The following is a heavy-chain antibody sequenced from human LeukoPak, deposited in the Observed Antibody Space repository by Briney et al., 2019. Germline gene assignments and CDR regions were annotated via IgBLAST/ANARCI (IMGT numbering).Heavy chain of an antibody. Sequence: ASVKVSCKASGYTFTRYGISWVRQAPGQGLEWMGWISAYNGNTNYAQKLQGRVTMTTDTSTSTAYMELRSLRSDDPAVYYCARWRYCSGGSCYRGLGWFDPWGQGTLVTVSS. CDR3: ARWRYCSGGSCYRGLGWFDP. V-gene: IGHV1-18*01. CDR1: GYTFTRYG. CDR2: ISAYNGNT. D-gene: IGHD2-15*01. J-gene: IGHJ5*02.